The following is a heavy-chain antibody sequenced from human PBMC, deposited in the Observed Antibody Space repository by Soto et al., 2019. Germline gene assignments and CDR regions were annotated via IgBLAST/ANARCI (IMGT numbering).Heavy chain of an antibody. Sequence: GGSLRLSCAASGFTFSSNAMSWVRRSPGKGLEWVAGITGSGGITDYADSEKGQFTNSRDNSRNTLYLQMNYLRVEDTAVYVCAKYTTVNFDRAGPGDYFDSWGQGTLVTVSS. CDR3: AKYTTVNFDRAGPGDYFDS. J-gene: IGHJ4*02. CDR2: ITGSGGIT. CDR1: GFTFSSNA. V-gene: IGHV3-23*01. D-gene: IGHD3-22*01.